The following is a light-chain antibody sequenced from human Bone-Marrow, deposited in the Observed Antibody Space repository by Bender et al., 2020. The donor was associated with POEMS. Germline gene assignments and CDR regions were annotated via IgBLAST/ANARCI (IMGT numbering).Light chain of an antibody. Sequence: QSVLTQPPSASGTPGQSVTIPCSGSSTEVGYSGFVSWYQLHPGKAPKLMIYEVTKRPSGVPDRFSGSKSGNTASLTVSGLQAEDEADYYCADWDDSLNGWVFGGGTKLTV. V-gene: IGLV2-8*01. CDR3: ADWDDSLNGWV. CDR1: STEVGYSGF. CDR2: EVT. J-gene: IGLJ3*02.